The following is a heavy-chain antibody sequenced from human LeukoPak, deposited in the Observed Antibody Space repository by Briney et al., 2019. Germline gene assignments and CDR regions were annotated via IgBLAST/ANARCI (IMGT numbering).Heavy chain of an antibody. D-gene: IGHD3-10*01. V-gene: IGHV3-30*02. Sequence: AGGSLRLSCAASGFTFSTYAMHWVRQAPGKGLEWVAFIRSDASKKYYADSVKGQFAISRDNSKNTLYLQMNRLSAEDTAVYYCARDQGAYYYGSVLDYWGQGTLVTVFS. CDR2: IRSDASKK. CDR3: ARDQGAYYYGSVLDY. CDR1: GFTFSTYA. J-gene: IGHJ4*02.